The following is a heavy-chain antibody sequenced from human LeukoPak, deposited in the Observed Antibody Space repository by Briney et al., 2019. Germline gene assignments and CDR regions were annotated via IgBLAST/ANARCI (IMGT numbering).Heavy chain of an antibody. D-gene: IGHD6-13*01. CDR2: INANSGDT. J-gene: IGHJ4*02. CDR1: GHTFTGYY. CDR3: AKSSSSWYHVNFDY. Sequence: ASVKVSCKASGHTFTGYYMHWVRQAPGQGLEWMGWINANSGDTNYAQKFQGRVTMTRDTSISTAYMELSRLRSDDTAVYYCAKSSSSWYHVNFDYWGQGTLVTVSS. V-gene: IGHV1-2*02.